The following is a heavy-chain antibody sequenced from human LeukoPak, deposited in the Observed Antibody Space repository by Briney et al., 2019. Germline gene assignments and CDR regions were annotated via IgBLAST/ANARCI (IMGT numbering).Heavy chain of an antibody. Sequence: GGSLRLSCAASGFTFSSYAMSWVRQAPGKGLEWVSAISGSGGSTYYADSVKGRFTISRDNSKNTLYLQMNSLRAEDTAVYYCAKSRYDFWSGLTDYWGQGTLVTVSS. J-gene: IGHJ4*02. CDR2: ISGSGGST. V-gene: IGHV3-23*01. CDR3: AKSRYDFWSGLTDY. CDR1: GFTFSSYA. D-gene: IGHD3-3*01.